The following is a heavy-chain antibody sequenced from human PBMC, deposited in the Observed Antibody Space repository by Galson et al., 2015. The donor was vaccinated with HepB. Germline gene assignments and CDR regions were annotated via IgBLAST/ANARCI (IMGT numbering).Heavy chain of an antibody. V-gene: IGHV3-21*01. CDR2: ISSTSTYI. CDR3: TRTTLPHAVYYYGSAV. CDR1: GFSFSDYN. Sequence: SLRLSCAASGFSFSDYNLNWVRQAPGKGLEWVSSISSTSTYIYYADSAKGRFTISRDNAKSSLYLQMNSLRAEDTAVYYCTRTTLPHAVYYYGSAVWGQETTVTVSS. J-gene: IGHJ6*02. D-gene: IGHD1-1*01.